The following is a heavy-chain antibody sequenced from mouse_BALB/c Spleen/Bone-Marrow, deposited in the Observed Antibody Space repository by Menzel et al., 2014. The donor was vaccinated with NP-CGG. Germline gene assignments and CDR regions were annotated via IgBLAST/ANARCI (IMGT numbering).Heavy chain of an antibody. Sequence: EVKVVESGGGLVQPRGSLKLSCAASGFDFSRYWMSWVRQAPGKGLEWIGEINPDSSTINYTPSLKDKFIISRDNAKNTLYLQMSKVRSEDTALYYCARLGYYGSYAYWGQGTLVTVSA. J-gene: IGHJ3*01. V-gene: IGHV4-1*02. CDR1: GFDFSRYW. D-gene: IGHD1-1*01. CDR2: INPDSSTI. CDR3: ARLGYYGSYAY.